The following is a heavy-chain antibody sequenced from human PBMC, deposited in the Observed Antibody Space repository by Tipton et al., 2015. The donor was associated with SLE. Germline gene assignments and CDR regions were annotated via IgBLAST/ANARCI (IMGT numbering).Heavy chain of an antibody. CDR1: GGSISSGGYS. CDR3: ARELTIAVASVFDY. CDR2: IYHSGST. V-gene: IGHV4-30-2*01. J-gene: IGHJ4*02. Sequence: TLSLTCTVSGGSISSGGYSWSWIRQPPGKGLEWIGYIYHSGSTYYNPSLRSRVILSVDRSKNQFSLKLTSLTAADTAVYYCARELTIAVASVFDYWGQGILVTVPS. D-gene: IGHD6-13*01.